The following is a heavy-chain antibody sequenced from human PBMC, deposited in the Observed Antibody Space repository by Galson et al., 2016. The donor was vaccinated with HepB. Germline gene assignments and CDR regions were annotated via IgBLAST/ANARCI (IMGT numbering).Heavy chain of an antibody. CDR1: GFTLSNYR. D-gene: IGHD5-24*01. V-gene: IGHV3-21*01. J-gene: IGHJ4*02. CDR2: ISSSSGYI. CDR3: ARADGFNTPFFDS. Sequence: SLRLSCAVSGFTLSNYRIDWVRQAPGKGLEWVSCISSSSGYIWYADSVRGRFTNSRDNAKNSRYLQMDSLTAEDTAVYYCARADGFNTPFFDSWGQGTLVTVSS.